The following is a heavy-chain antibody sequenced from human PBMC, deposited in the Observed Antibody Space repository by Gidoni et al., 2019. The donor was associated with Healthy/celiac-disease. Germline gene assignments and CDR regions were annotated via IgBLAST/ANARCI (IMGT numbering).Heavy chain of an antibody. D-gene: IGHD3-22*01. CDR2: ISYDGSNK. Sequence: RLSCASSGFTFSSSGMHWVRQAPGKGLEWVAVISYDGSNKYYADSVKGRFTISRDKSKNTLYLQMNSLRAEDTAGDYCAKDSSGYYYYYYYGMDVWGQGTTVTVSS. J-gene: IGHJ6*02. CDR3: AKDSSGYYYYYYYGMDV. CDR1: GFTFSSSG. V-gene: IGHV3-30*18.